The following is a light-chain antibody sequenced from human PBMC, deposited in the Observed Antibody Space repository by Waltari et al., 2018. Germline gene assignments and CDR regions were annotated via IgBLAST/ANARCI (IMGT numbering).Light chain of an antibody. Sequence: EVVLPQPPGTLSLSPGERPPLPGRASQNIGRTLTCYQKKPVQSPRRLMYGSAIRAAGIPDRFRGSGSGTDFILTITRLEPEDFAVYYCQNYERLPVTFGQGTKVEIK. CDR2: GSA. V-gene: IGKV3-20*01. CDR3: QNYERLPVT. J-gene: IGKJ1*01. CDR1: QNIGRT.